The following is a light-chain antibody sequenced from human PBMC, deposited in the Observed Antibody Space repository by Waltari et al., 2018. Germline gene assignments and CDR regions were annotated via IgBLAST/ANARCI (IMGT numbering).Light chain of an antibody. CDR1: NIGSRS. CDR2: LDS. V-gene: IGLV3-21*02. J-gene: IGLJ3*02. CDR3: HVWDANTVM. Sequence: SSVLTQAPSVSVAPGQTATVTCGGDNIGSRSVHWYQQKPGRAPVLVVYLDSGRPSGIPERFSGSKSGNAATLTISRGEAGDEADYYCHVWDANTVMFGGGTKLTVL.